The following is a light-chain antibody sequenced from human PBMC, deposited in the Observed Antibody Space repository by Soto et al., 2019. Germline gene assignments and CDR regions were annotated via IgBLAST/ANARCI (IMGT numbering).Light chain of an antibody. CDR2: GTS. V-gene: IGKV3-20*01. CDR3: QQYVGSPRT. J-gene: IGKJ1*01. Sequence: EIVLTQSPGTLSLSLGERATLSCRASQSVSTSHLAWYQQKPGQAPRLLIYGTSSRATGIPDRFSGSGSGTDFTRTISRLEPEDFAVYYCQQYVGSPRTFGQGTKVEIK. CDR1: QSVSTSH.